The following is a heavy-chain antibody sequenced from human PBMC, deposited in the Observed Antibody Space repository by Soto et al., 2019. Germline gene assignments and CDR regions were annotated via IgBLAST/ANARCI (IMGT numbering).Heavy chain of an antibody. CDR2: IIPIFGTA. Sequence: SVKVSCKASGGTFSSYAISWVRQAPGQGLEWMGGIIPIFGTANYAQKFQGRVTITADEATSTAYMELSSLRSEDTAVYYCARVGRGGGTPSKGYYGMDVWGQGTTVTVSS. J-gene: IGHJ6*02. D-gene: IGHD2-15*01. CDR1: GGTFSSYA. CDR3: ARVGRGGGTPSKGYYGMDV. V-gene: IGHV1-69*13.